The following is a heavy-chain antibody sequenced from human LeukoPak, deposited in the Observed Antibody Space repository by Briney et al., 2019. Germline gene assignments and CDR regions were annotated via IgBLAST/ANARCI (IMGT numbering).Heavy chain of an antibody. D-gene: IGHD3-3*01. CDR1: GGSISSSSYY. CDR3: ARPHYDFWSGYFRGWFDP. J-gene: IGHJ5*02. Sequence: SETLSLTCTVSGGSISSSSYYWGWIRQPPGKGLEWIGSIYYSGSTYYNPSLKSRVTISVDTSKNQFSLKLSSVTAADTAVYYCARPHYDFWSGYFRGWFDPWGQGTLVTVSS. V-gene: IGHV4-39*01. CDR2: IYYSGST.